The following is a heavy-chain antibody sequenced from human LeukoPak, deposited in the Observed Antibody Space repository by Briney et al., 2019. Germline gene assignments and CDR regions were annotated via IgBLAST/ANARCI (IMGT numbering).Heavy chain of an antibody. V-gene: IGHV3-74*01. J-gene: IGHJ4*02. CDR3: ARSPYDYVWGSYRQEGYFDY. CDR2: INSDGSST. Sequence: GGSLRLSCAASGFTFSSYWMHWVRQAPGKGLVWVSRINSDGSSTSYADSVKGRFTISRDNAKNTLYLQMNSLRAEDTAAYYCARSPYDYVWGSYRQEGYFDYWGQGTLVAVSS. D-gene: IGHD3-16*02. CDR1: GFTFSSYW.